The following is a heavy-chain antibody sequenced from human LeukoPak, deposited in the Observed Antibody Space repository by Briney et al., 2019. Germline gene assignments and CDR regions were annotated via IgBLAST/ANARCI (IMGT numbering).Heavy chain of an antibody. CDR3: ARSFFHYSIVGDYYYGMDV. CDR2: MNPNSGNT. D-gene: IGHD2-21*01. CDR1: GYTFTSYD. J-gene: IGHJ6*02. V-gene: IGHV1-8*01. Sequence: ASVKVSCKASGYTFTSYDINWVRQATGQGLEWMGWMNPNSGNTGYAQKFQGRVTMTRNTSISTAYMELSSLRSEDTAVYYCARSFFHYSIVGDYYYGMDVWGQGTTVTVSS.